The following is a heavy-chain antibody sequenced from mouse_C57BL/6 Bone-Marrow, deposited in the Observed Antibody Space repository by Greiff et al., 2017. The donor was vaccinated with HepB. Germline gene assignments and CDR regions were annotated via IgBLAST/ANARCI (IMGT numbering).Heavy chain of an antibody. V-gene: IGHV1-64*01. J-gene: IGHJ4*01. D-gene: IGHD1-1*01. CDR2: IHPNSGST. CDR3: ARTTVVARDAMDY. CDR1: GYTFTSYW. Sequence: QVHVKQPGAELVKPGASVKLSCKASGYTFTSYWMHWVKQRPGQGLEWIGMIHPNSGSTNYNEKFKSKATLTVDKSSSTAYMQLSSLTSEDSAVYYCARTTVVARDAMDYWGQGTSVTVSS.